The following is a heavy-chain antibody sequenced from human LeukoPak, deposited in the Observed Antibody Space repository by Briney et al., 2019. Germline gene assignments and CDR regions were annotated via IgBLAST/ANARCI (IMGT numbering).Heavy chain of an antibody. CDR1: GGSFSGYY. CDR3: ARANYYVKPFCFDY. J-gene: IGHJ4*02. Sequence: PSETLSLTCAVYGGSFSGYYWSWIRQPPGKGLEWIGEINHSGSTNYNPSLKSRVTISVDTSKNQFSLKLSSVTAADTAVYYCARANYYVKPFCFDYWGQGTLVTVSS. D-gene: IGHD3-10*02. V-gene: IGHV4-34*01. CDR2: INHSGST.